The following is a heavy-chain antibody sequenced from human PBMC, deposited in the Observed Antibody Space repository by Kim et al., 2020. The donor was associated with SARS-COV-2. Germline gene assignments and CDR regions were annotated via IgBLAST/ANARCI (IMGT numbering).Heavy chain of an antibody. CDR1: GGSISSYY. D-gene: IGHD2-21*02. V-gene: IGHV4-59*08. J-gene: IGHJ3*02. Sequence: SETLSLTCTVSGGSISSYYWSWIRQLPGKGLEWIGYIYYSGSTNYNPSLKSRVTISVDTSKNQFSLKLSAVTAADTAVYYCARLDCGGDCYSGAFDIWGQGTMVTVSS. CDR3: ARLDCGGDCYSGAFDI. CDR2: IYYSGST.